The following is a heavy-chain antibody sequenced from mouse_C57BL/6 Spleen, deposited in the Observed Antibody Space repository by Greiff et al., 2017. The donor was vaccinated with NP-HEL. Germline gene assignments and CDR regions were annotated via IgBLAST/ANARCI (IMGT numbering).Heavy chain of an antibody. CDR3: ARERGSYYYGSSSAWFAY. Sequence: EVKLEESGPGLVKPSQSLSLTCSVTGYSITSGYYWNWIRQFPGNQLEWMGYISYDGSNNYNPSLKNRISITRDTSKNQFFLKLNSVTTEDTATYYCARERGSYYYGSSSAWFAYWGQGTLVTVSA. V-gene: IGHV3-6*01. D-gene: IGHD1-1*01. CDR1: GYSITSGYY. CDR2: ISYDGSN. J-gene: IGHJ3*01.